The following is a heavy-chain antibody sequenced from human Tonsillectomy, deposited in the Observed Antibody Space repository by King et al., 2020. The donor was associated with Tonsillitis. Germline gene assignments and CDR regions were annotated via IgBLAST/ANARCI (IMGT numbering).Heavy chain of an antibody. D-gene: IGHD2-15*01. CDR2: ISGSGRST. Sequence: VQLVESGGRLVQPGGSLRLSCTASGLTFSSYAMSWVRLIPGKGLQWVSSISGSGRSTYYADSVKGRFTISRDNSKNTLYLQMNSLRGEDTALYYCAKEEGAATPFDYWGQGTLVTVSS. CDR1: GLTFSSYA. CDR3: AKEEGAATPFDY. V-gene: IGHV3-23*04. J-gene: IGHJ4*02.